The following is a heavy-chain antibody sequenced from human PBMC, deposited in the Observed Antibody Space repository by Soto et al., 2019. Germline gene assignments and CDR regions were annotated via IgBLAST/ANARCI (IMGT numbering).Heavy chain of an antibody. CDR2: VSGRGSGP. J-gene: IGHJ4*02. V-gene: IGHV3-23*01. D-gene: IGHD6-13*01. CDR1: GFTFSNYD. CDR3: AKLQSWRALDY. Sequence: EVLLLESGGGLVQPGGSLRLSCAASGFTFSNYDMGWVRQAPGKGRELVSFVSGRGSGPYYADSVKGLFTISRDNANNTLYLQMNSLRVEDTAVYYCAKLQSWRALDYWGQGTLGTVSS.